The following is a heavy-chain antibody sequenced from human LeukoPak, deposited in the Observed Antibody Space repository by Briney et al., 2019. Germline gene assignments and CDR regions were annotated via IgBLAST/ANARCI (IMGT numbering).Heavy chain of an antibody. CDR2: ISGSGGST. CDR1: GFTFSSYG. D-gene: IGHD6-19*01. CDR3: AKIPVSYSSGWSNFDY. V-gene: IGHV3-23*01. Sequence: PGRSLRLSCAASGFTFSSYGMHWVRQTPGKGLEWVSGISGSGGSTYYADSVKGRFAISRDNSKNTLYLQMNSLRAEDTAVYYCAKIPVSYSSGWSNFDYWGQGTLVTVSS. J-gene: IGHJ4*02.